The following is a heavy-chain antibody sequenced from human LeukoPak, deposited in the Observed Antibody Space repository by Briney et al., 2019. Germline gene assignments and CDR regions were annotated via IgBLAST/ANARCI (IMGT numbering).Heavy chain of an antibody. D-gene: IGHD4-23*01. CDR2: IYSGGST. J-gene: IGHJ4*02. CDR3: ARAYLGGNTYFDY. CDR1: GFTVSSNY. Sequence: PGGSLRLSCAASGFTVSSNYMSWVRQAPGKGLEWVSVIYSGGSTYYADSVKGQFTISRDNSKNTLYLQMNSLRAEDTAVYYCARAYLGGNTYFDYWGQGTLVTVSS. V-gene: IGHV3-66*02.